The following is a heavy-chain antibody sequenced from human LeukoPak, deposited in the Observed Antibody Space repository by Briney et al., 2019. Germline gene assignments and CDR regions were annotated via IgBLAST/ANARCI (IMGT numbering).Heavy chain of an antibody. Sequence: PGGSLRLSCEASGFSVSSYYMSWVRQAPGKGLEWVSVIYSGGTTFYSASVKGRFTISRDNSKNTLYLQMDSLRAEDTAAYYCVRDRGYNYGFFDSWGQGTLVTVSS. V-gene: IGHV3-66*01. CDR2: IYSGGTT. D-gene: IGHD5-18*01. CDR1: GFSVSSYY. CDR3: VRDRGYNYGFFDS. J-gene: IGHJ4*02.